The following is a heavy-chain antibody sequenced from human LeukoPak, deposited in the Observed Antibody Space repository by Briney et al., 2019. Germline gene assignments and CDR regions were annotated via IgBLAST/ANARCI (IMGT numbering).Heavy chain of an antibody. CDR3: ARLAYGVCSGGSCYSFYYYYYMDV. CDR1: GDTFTSYY. Sequence: ASVKISCKASGDTFTSYYMHCVRQAPGQGLEWVGIISPSGGSTSYAQKFQGRVTMTRDMSTSTVYMELSSLRSEDTAVYYCARLAYGVCSGGSCYSFYYYYYMDVWGKETTVTVSS. J-gene: IGHJ6*03. D-gene: IGHD2-15*01. V-gene: IGHV1-46*01. CDR2: ISPSGGST.